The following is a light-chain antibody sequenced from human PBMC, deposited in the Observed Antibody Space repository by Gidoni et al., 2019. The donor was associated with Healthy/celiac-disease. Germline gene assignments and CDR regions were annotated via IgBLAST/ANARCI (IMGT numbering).Light chain of an antibody. J-gene: IGKJ4*01. Sequence: DIVMTQSPLSLPVTPGYPASISCRSSQSLLHSNGYNYLDWYLQKPGQSPQLLIYLGSNRASGVPDRFSGSGSGTDFTLKISRVEAEDVGVYYCMQALETPLTFGGGTKVEIK. CDR3: MQALETPLT. CDR2: LGS. CDR1: QSLLHSNGYNY. V-gene: IGKV2-28*01.